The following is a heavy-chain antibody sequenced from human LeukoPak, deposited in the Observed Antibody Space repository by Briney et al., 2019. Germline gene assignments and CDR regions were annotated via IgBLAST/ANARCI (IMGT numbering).Heavy chain of an antibody. Sequence: SQTLSLTCAISGDSVSSNSAAWNWIRQSPSRGLEWLGRTYYRSKWYNDYAVSVKSRITISPDTSKNQFSLQLNSVTPEDTAVYYCAREGDIVVVVAATHDAFDIWGQGTMVTVSS. CDR2: TYYRSKWYN. CDR1: GDSVSSNSAA. D-gene: IGHD2-15*01. J-gene: IGHJ3*02. CDR3: AREGDIVVVVAATHDAFDI. V-gene: IGHV6-1*01.